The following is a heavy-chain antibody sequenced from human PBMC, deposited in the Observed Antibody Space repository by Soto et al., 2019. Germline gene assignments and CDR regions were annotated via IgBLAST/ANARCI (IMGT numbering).Heavy chain of an antibody. D-gene: IGHD2-8*01. CDR3: PRDTNGLHY. Sequence: EVQLVESGGGLVQPGGSLRLSCAASGLIFSNYKMHWVRQAPGKGLVWVSRINTDGSITDYADSVKGRFTVSRDNAKNTMYLQMNSLTADDTAVYYCPRDTNGLHYWGQGTLVTVSS. CDR2: INTDGSIT. V-gene: IGHV3-74*01. J-gene: IGHJ4*02. CDR1: GLIFSNYK.